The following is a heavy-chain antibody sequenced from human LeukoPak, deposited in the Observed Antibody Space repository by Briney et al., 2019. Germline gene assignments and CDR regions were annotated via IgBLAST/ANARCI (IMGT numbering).Heavy chain of an antibody. J-gene: IGHJ4*02. CDR1: GFTFDDYG. Sequence: GGSLRLSCAASGFTFDDYGLSWVRQAPGKGLEWVSGINWNGGSTGYADSVKGRFTISRDNAKKSLYLQMNSLRPEDTALYYCTKDSVAMVTTSDYWGQGTLVTVSS. CDR2: INWNGGST. CDR3: TKDSVAMVTTSDY. V-gene: IGHV3-20*04. D-gene: IGHD5-18*01.